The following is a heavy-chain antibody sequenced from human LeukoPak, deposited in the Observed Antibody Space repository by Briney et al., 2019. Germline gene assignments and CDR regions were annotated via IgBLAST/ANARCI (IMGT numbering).Heavy chain of an antibody. J-gene: IGHJ6*03. Sequence: ASVKVSCKASGYTFTSYDINWVRQATGQGLEWMGWMNPNSGNTGYAQKFQGRVTMTRNTSISTAYMELSSLRSEDTAVYYCASYYYGSGSYYNWVGYHYYMDVWGKGTTVTVSS. V-gene: IGHV1-8*01. CDR3: ASYYYGSGSYYNWVGYHYYMDV. D-gene: IGHD3-10*01. CDR1: GYTFTSYD. CDR2: MNPNSGNT.